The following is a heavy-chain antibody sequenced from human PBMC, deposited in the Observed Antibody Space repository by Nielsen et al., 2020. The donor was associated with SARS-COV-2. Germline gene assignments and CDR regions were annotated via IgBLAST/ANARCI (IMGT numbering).Heavy chain of an antibody. Sequence: SETLSLTCTVSGGSVSSGSYYWSWIRQPPGKGLEWIGYIYYSGSTNYNPSLKSRVTISVDTSKNQFSLKLSSVTAADTAVYYCARDRHGIEYSSSTFSRWYFDYWGQGTLVTVSS. D-gene: IGHD6-6*01. CDR3: ARDRHGIEYSSSTFSRWYFDY. V-gene: IGHV4-61*01. CDR1: GGSVSSGSYY. J-gene: IGHJ4*02. CDR2: IYYSGST.